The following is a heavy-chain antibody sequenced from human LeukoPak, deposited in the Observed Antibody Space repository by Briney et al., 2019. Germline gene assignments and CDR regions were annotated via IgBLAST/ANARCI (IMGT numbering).Heavy chain of an antibody. J-gene: IGHJ3*02. CDR3: AREGNYYDSSGYYWRGAFDI. CDR2: ISSSGSTI. V-gene: IGHV3-48*03. Sequence: GGSLRLPCAASGFTFSSYEMNWVRQAPGKGLEWVSYISSSGSTIYYADSVKGRFTISRDNAKNSLYLQMNSLRAEETAVYYCAREGNYYDSSGYYWRGAFDIWGQGTMVTVSS. D-gene: IGHD3-22*01. CDR1: GFTFSSYE.